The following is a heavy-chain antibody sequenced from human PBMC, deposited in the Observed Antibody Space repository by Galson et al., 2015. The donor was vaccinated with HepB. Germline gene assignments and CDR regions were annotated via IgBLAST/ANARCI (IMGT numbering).Heavy chain of an antibody. V-gene: IGHV4-39*01. D-gene: IGHD3-22*01. Sequence: LSLTCTVSGGSISNSSYYWDWIRQPPGKGLEWIGNIYYTGSTYYNPSLKSRVTISVDTSKNQFSLKLSSVTAADTAVYYCARRLVVVTRRWFDPWGQGTLVTVSS. J-gene: IGHJ5*02. CDR2: IYYTGST. CDR3: ARRLVVVTRRWFDP. CDR1: GGSISNSSYY.